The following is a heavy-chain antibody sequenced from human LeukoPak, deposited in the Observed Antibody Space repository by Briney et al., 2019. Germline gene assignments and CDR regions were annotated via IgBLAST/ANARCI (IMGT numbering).Heavy chain of an antibody. CDR1: GYTFTSYG. V-gene: IGHV1-18*01. Sequence: ASVTVSCKSSGYTFTSYGISWVRQAPGQGLEWMGWISAYNGNTNYAQKLQGRVTMTTDTSTSTAYMELRSLRSDDTAVYYCARTPTWGATGYFDYWGQGTLVTVSS. J-gene: IGHJ4*02. CDR3: ARTPTWGATGYFDY. D-gene: IGHD7-27*01. CDR2: ISAYNGNT.